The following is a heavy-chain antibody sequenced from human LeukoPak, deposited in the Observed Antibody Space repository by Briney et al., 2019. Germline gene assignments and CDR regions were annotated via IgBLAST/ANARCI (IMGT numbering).Heavy chain of an antibody. D-gene: IGHD5-18*01. V-gene: IGHV4-61*02. CDR3: ARDRTAMAREPVYFDY. CDR2: IYTSGST. Sequence: SQTLSLTCTVSGGSISSGSYYWRWIRQPAGKGLEWIGRIYTSGSTNYNPSLKSRVTISVDTSKNQFSLKLTSVTAADTAVYYCARDRTAMAREPVYFDYWGQGTLVTVSS. CDR1: GGSISSGSYY. J-gene: IGHJ4*02.